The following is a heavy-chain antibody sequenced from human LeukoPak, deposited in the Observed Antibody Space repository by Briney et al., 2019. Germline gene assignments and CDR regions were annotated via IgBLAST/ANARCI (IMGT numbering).Heavy chain of an antibody. Sequence: SETLSLTCTVSGGSISSYFWSWIRQPPGKAPEWIGYIYYTGSTNYNPSLKSRVTISVDTSKNQFSLKLSSGTAADTALYYCARAPHFYYYMDVWGKGTTVTVSS. CDR2: IYYTGST. J-gene: IGHJ6*03. V-gene: IGHV4-59*01. CDR1: GGSISSYF. CDR3: ARAPHFYYYMDV.